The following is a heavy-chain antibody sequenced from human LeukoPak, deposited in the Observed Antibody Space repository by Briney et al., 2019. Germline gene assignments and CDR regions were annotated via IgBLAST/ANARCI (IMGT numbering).Heavy chain of an antibody. J-gene: IGHJ4*02. CDR1: GGSFSGYY. CDR3: ARDPLADY. Sequence: SETLSLTCAVYGGSFSGYYWSWIRQPPGKGLEWIGEINHSGSTNYNPSLKSRVTISVDTSKNQFSLNLRSVTAADTAVYYCARDPLADYWGQGILVTVSS. CDR2: INHSGST. V-gene: IGHV4-34*01.